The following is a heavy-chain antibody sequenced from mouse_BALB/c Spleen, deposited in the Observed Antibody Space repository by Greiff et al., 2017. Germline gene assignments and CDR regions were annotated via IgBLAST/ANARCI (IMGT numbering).Heavy chain of an antibody. J-gene: IGHJ4*01. CDR2: ISYDGSN. CDR3: ATGRYYAMDY. V-gene: IGHV3-6*02. CDR1: GYSITSGYY. Sequence: EVQLQESGPGLVKPSQSLSLTCSVTGYSITSGYYWNWIRQFPGNKLEWMGYISYDGSNNYNPSLKNRIPITRDTSKNQFFLKLNSVTTEDTATYYSATGRYYAMDYGGQGTSVTVSS.